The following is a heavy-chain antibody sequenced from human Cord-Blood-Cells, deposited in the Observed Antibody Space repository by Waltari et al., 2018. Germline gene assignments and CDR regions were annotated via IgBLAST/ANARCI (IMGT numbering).Heavy chain of an antibody. J-gene: IGHJ4*02. D-gene: IGHD3-22*01. CDR3: ARVFSVTADDSSGYYYYDY. CDR1: GYTFTSYG. Sequence: QVQLVQSGAEVKKPGASVKVSCKASGYTFTSYGISWVRQAPGPGLEWMGWISAYNGNTNKAQKLQGRVTMTADTSPSTAYMELRSLRSDDTAVYYCARVFSVTADDSSGYYYYDYWGQGTLVTVSS. CDR2: ISAYNGNT. V-gene: IGHV1-18*01.